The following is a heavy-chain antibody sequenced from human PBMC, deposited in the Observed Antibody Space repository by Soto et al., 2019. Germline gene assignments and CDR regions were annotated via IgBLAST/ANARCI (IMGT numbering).Heavy chain of an antibody. D-gene: IGHD2-21*01. V-gene: IGHV3-33*01. CDR2: IWYDGSNK. CDR3: ARDCGGDCYSKGGIFDC. J-gene: IGHJ4*02. Sequence: QVQLVESGGGVVQPGRSLRLSCAASGFTFSSYGMHWVRQAPGKGLEWVAVIWYDGSNKYYADSVKGRFTISRDNSKNTLYLQMNSLRAEDTAVYYCARDCGGDCYSKGGIFDCWGQGTLVTVSS. CDR1: GFTFSSYG.